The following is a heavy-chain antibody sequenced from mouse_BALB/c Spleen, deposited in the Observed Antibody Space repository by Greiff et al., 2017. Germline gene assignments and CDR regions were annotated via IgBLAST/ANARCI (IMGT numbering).Heavy chain of an antibody. CDR3: ARVYGNWGDAMDY. D-gene: IGHD2-1*01. Sequence: VKLVESGPGLVAPSQSLSITCTVSGFSLTGYGVNWVRQPPGKGLEWLGMIWGDGSTDYNSALKSRLSISKDNSKSQVFLKMNSLQTDDTARYYCARVYGNWGDAMDYWGQGTSVTVSS. V-gene: IGHV2-6-7*01. CDR2: IWGDGST. CDR1: GFSLTGYG. J-gene: IGHJ4*01.